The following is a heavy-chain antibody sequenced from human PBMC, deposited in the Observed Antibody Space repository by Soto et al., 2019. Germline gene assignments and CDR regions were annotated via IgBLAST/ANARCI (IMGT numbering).Heavy chain of an antibody. CDR1: GFTFNIYN. Sequence: GGSLRLSCAASGFTFNIYNMNWVRQAPGKGLEWVSYITSGSDTIYYADSVKGRFTISRDNAKNTLYLEMNSLRAEDTAVYYCARDHTEYFDYWGQGTLVTVSS. V-gene: IGHV3-48*01. CDR3: ARDHTEYFDY. J-gene: IGHJ4*02. CDR2: ITSGSDTI.